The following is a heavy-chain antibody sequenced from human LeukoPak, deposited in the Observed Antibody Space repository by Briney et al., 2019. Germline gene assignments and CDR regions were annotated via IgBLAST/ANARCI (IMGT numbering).Heavy chain of an antibody. D-gene: IGHD6-6*01. CDR3: ASGVAARPSWYYYYYYYTDD. CDR2: INHSGST. J-gene: IGHJ6*03. CDR1: GGSFSGYY. Sequence: SETLSLTCAVYGGSFSGYYWSWIRQPPGKGLEWIGEINHSGSTNYNPSLKSRVTISVDTSKNQFSQKLRSVTAADTAVYYCASGVAARPSWYYYYYYYTDDWGKGTTVTVSS. V-gene: IGHV4-34*01.